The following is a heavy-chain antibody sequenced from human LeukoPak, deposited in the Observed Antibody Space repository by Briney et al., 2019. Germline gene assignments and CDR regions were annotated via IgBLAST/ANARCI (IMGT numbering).Heavy chain of an antibody. V-gene: IGHV1-24*01. Sequence: GASVKVSCKVSGYTLTELSMHWVQQAPGKGLEWMGGFDPEDGETIYAQKFQGRVTMTEDTSTDTAYMELSSLRSEDTAVYYCATLGNNHYYHSNTRGSSDYWGQGTLVTVSS. D-gene: IGHD3-22*01. CDR1: GYTLTELS. CDR3: ATLGNNHYYHSNTRGSSDY. CDR2: FDPEDGET. J-gene: IGHJ4*02.